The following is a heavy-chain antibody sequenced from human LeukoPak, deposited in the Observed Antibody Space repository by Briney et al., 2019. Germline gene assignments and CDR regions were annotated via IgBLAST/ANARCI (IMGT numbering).Heavy chain of an antibody. CDR2: ISSSGSSV. Sequence: LTGGSLRLSCAASAFTFSSYSMNWVRQAPGRGLEWVAYISSSGSSVYYTDSVKGRFTISRDNAKNSVYLQMDSLRAEDTAVYYCANLWEMGYWGQGTLVTVSS. CDR1: AFTFSSYS. CDR3: ANLWEMGY. J-gene: IGHJ4*02. V-gene: IGHV3-48*04. D-gene: IGHD5-24*01.